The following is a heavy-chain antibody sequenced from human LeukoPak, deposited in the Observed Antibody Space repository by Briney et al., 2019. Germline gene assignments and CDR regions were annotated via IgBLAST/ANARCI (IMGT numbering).Heavy chain of an antibody. V-gene: IGHV4-59*01. CDR1: GGSISSYY. CDR3: ARDSGGFDY. Sequence: SETLSLTCTVSGGSISSYYWSWIRQPPGRGLEWIGYIYYSGSTNYNPSLKSRVTISVDTSKNQFSLKLSSVTAADTAVYYCARDSGGFDYWGQGTLVTVSS. CDR2: IYYSGST. J-gene: IGHJ4*02.